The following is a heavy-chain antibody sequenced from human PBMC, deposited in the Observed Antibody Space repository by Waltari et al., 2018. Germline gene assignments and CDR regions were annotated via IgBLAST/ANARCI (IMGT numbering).Heavy chain of an antibody. D-gene: IGHD2-21*02. V-gene: IGHV1-69*12. CDR1: GGTFSSYA. CDR3: ARDRGKVVVTAIYYYYGMDV. Sequence: QVQLVQSGAEVKKPGSSVQVSCKASGGTFSSYAISWVRQAPGQGLEWMGGICPIFGTANYAQKFKGRVTITADESTSTAYMELSSLRSEDTAVYYCARDRGKVVVTAIYYYYGMDVWGQGTTVTVSS. CDR2: ICPIFGTA. J-gene: IGHJ6*02.